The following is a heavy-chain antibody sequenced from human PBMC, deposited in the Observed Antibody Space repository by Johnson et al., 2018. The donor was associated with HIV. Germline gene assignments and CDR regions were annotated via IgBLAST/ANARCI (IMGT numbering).Heavy chain of an antibody. J-gene: IGHJ3*01. V-gene: IGHV3-66*01. CDR1: GFTVSSNY. CDR2: IYSGGST. D-gene: IGHD2-21*01. CDR3: ARDPITPYERGPDAFDV. Sequence: VQLVESGGGFVQPGGSLRLSCAASGFTVSSNYMSWVRQAPGKGLEWVSVIYSGGSTYYTDSVKGRFTISIDTAKNTLYLQMNSLRVEDTAVYYCARDPITPYERGPDAFDVWGQGTVVTVSS.